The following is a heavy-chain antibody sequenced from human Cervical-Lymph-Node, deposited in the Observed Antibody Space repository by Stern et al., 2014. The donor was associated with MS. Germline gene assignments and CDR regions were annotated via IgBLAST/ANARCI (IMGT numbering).Heavy chain of an antibody. CDR2: INPNSGGT. CDR3: ERGRMLFDY. Sequence: VQLVQSGAEVKKPGASVKVSCKASGYIFSGYYIHWVRQAPGQGLEWMGRINPNSGGTNYAQKFQGSVTMTRDTSISTAYMELSRLTSDDTAVYYCERGRMLFDYWGQGTLVTVSS. V-gene: IGHV1-2*06. CDR1: GYIFSGYY. D-gene: IGHD3-10*02. J-gene: IGHJ4*02.